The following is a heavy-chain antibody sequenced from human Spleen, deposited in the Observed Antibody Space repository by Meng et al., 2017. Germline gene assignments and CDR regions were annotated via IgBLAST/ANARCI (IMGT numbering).Heavy chain of an antibody. CDR2: INTNNGNP. Sequence: VQLVQSGLEVKEPGASVKVSCTASGYTFTSYAMNWVRQAPGQGLEWMGWINTNNGNPTYAQGFTGRFVFSLDTSVSTAYLQISSLKAEDTAVYYCARRWGSAYFRIDYRGQGTLVTVSS. CDR3: ARRWGSAYFRIDY. J-gene: IGHJ4*02. CDR1: GYTFTSYA. V-gene: IGHV7-4-1*02. D-gene: IGHD3-22*01.